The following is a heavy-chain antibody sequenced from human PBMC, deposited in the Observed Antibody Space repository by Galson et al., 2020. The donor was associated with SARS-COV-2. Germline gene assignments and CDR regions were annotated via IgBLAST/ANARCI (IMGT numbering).Heavy chain of an antibody. CDR2: ISSSGSTI. Sequence: GESLKISCAASGFTFSSYEMNWVRQAPGKGLEWVSYISSSGSTIYYADSVKGRFTISRDNAKNSLYLQMNSLRAEDTAVYYCARGVVVTAIVYYYYYYMDVGGKGTTVTVSS. CDR3: ARGVVVTAIVYYYYYYMDV. J-gene: IGHJ6*03. V-gene: IGHV3-48*03. CDR1: GFTFSSYE. D-gene: IGHD2-21*02.